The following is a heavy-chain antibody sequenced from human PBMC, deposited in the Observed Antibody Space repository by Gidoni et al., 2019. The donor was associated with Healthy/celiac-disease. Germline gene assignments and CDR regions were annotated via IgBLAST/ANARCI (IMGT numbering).Heavy chain of an antibody. J-gene: IGHJ3*02. V-gene: IGHV3-21*01. Sequence: EVQLVESGGGLVKPGGSLRLSCAASGFTFSSYSMNWVRQAPGKGLEWVSSISSSSSYIYYADSVKGRFTISRNNAKNSLYLQMNSLRAEDTAVYYCARGSSGWYLGGGDAFDIWGQGTMVTVSS. CDR3: ARGSSGWYLGGGDAFDI. D-gene: IGHD6-19*01. CDR2: ISSSSSYI. CDR1: GFTFSSYS.